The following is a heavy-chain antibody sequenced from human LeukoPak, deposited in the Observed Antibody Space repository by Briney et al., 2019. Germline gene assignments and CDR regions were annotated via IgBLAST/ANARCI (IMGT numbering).Heavy chain of an antibody. CDR2: ISSSSSYI. CDR3: ARVARGNSGAFDI. D-gene: IGHD4-23*01. J-gene: IGHJ3*02. CDR1: GFTFSTYS. Sequence: GGALRLSCAASGFTFSTYSLNWVHPAPRKGREGVASISSSSSYIYYADSLKGRFTISRDNAKNSLYLQMNSLRAEDTAVYYCARVARGNSGAFDIWGQGTMVTVSS. V-gene: IGHV3-21*01.